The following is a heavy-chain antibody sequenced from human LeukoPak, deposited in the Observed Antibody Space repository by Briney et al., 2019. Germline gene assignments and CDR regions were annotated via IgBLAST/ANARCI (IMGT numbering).Heavy chain of an antibody. V-gene: IGHV1-18*01. Sequence: ASVKVSCKASGYTFTSYGISWVRQAPGQGLEWMGWISAYNGNTNYAQKLLGRVTMTTDTSTSTAYMELRSLRSDDTAVYYCARDRGSSWYEGTDAFDIWGQGTMVTVSS. J-gene: IGHJ3*02. CDR2: ISAYNGNT. CDR1: GYTFTSYG. D-gene: IGHD6-13*01. CDR3: ARDRGSSWYEGTDAFDI.